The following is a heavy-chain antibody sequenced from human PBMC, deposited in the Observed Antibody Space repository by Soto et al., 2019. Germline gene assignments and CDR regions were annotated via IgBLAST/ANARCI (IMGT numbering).Heavy chain of an antibody. V-gene: IGHV4-31*03. Sequence: QVQLQESAPGLVKPSQTLSLTCTVSGGSISRGGYYWSWIRQHPGKGLEWIGYIYYSGSTYYNPSLKSRVTISVDTSKNHFSLKLSSVTAADTAVYYCARVLRSVTMVRGVIPWGQGTLVTVSS. CDR2: IYYSGST. CDR3: ARVLRSVTMVRGVIP. D-gene: IGHD3-10*01. CDR1: GGSISRGGYY. J-gene: IGHJ5*02.